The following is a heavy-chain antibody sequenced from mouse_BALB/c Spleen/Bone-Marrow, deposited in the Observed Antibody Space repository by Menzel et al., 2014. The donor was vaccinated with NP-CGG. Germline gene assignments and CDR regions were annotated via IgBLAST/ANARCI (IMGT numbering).Heavy chain of an antibody. J-gene: IGHJ3*01. V-gene: IGHV1-9*01. CDR1: GYTFNSYW. Sequence: VQLQQSGAELMKPGASVKISCKATGYTFNSYWIEWVKQRPGHGLEWIGEILPGSGITNYNEKFKVKATFNADTSSNTAYMQLSSLTSEVSAVYYRARSPYWGQGTLVTVSA. CDR3: ARSPY. CDR2: ILPGSGIT.